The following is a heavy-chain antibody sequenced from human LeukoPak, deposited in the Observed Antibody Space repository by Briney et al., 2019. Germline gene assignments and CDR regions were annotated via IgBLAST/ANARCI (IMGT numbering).Heavy chain of an antibody. CDR2: ISAYTGNT. CDR3: ARSRIAVGGTWGDY. J-gene: IGHJ4*02. D-gene: IGHD6-19*01. Sequence: ASVKVSCKASGYTFTGYGISWVRQAPGQGLEWMGWISAYTGNTNYAQKLQGRVTMTTDTSTSTAYMELRSLRSDDTAVYYCARSRIAVGGTWGDYWGQGTLVTVSS. V-gene: IGHV1-18*01. CDR1: GYTFTGYG.